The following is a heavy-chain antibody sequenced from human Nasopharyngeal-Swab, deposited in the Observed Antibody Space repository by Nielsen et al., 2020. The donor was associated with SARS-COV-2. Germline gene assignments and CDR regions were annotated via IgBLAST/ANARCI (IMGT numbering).Heavy chain of an antibody. Sequence: SVKVSCKASGGTFSSYAISWVRQAPGQGLEWMGGIIPIFGTANYAQKFQGRVTITADKSTSTAYTELSSLRSEDTAVYYCARNPVDYDYVWGSYRYRTFDYWGQGTLVTVSS. CDR2: IIPIFGTA. V-gene: IGHV1-69*06. CDR1: GGTFSSYA. D-gene: IGHD3-16*02. CDR3: ARNPVDYDYVWGSYRYRTFDY. J-gene: IGHJ4*02.